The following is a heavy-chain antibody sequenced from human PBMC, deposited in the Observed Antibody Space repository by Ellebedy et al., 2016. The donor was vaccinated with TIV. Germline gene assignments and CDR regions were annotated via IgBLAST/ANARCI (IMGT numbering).Heavy chain of an antibody. Sequence: GGSLRLSXAASGFTFSSYGMHWVRQAPGKGLEWVAVIWSDGSNKYYADSVKGRFTISRDNSKNTLYLQMNSLRAEDTAVYYCAKGNSFYCSGGSCYFDYWGQGTLVTVSS. CDR2: IWSDGSNK. J-gene: IGHJ4*02. CDR1: GFTFSSYG. D-gene: IGHD2-15*01. CDR3: AKGNSFYCSGGSCYFDY. V-gene: IGHV3-33*06.